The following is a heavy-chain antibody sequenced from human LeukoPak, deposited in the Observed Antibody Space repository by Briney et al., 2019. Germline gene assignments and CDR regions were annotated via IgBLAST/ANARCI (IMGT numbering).Heavy chain of an antibody. CDR1: GYTFTGYG. J-gene: IGHJ4*02. CDR3: AIGTYYYDSSGYFDFDY. Sequence: ASVKVSCKASGYTFTGYGISWVRQAPGQGLEWMGWISAYNGNTNYAQKLQGRVTMTTDTSTSTAYMELRSLRSDDTAVYYCAIGTYYYDSSGYFDFDYWGQGTLVTVSS. D-gene: IGHD3-22*01. CDR2: ISAYNGNT. V-gene: IGHV1-18*01.